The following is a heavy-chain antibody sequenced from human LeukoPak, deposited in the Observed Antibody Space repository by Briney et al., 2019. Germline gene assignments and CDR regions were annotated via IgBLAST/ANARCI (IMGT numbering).Heavy chain of an antibody. Sequence: GRSLRLSCAASGFTFSSYGIHWVRQAPGKGLEWVAVIWYDGSNKYYADSVKGRFTISRDNSKNTLYLQMNSLRAEDTAVYYCASIAAAGSVHFDYWGQGTLVTVSS. V-gene: IGHV3-33*01. J-gene: IGHJ4*02. CDR2: IWYDGSNK. D-gene: IGHD6-13*01. CDR1: GFTFSSYG. CDR3: ASIAAAGSVHFDY.